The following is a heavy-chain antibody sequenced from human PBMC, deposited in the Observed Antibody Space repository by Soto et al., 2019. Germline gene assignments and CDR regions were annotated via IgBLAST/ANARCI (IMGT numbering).Heavy chain of an antibody. J-gene: IGHJ5*01. CDR1: GFSFSDYA. Sequence: EVHLLESGGALVQPGGSLTLSCAASGFSFSDYAMSWVRQAPGKGLESVSSISRTGDSAYYADSVKGRFAISRDRSKNRSLRQMNSPRVEATAVYYCAKGPVGIGYYHNCFASWAPGTLITVSS. D-gene: IGHD3-22*01. V-gene: IGHV3-23*01. CDR3: AKGPVGIGYYHNCFAS. CDR2: ISRTGDSA.